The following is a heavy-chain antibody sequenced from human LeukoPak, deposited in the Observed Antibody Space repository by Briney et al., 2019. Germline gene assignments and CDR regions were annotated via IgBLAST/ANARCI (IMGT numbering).Heavy chain of an antibody. CDR1: GGSISSHF. CDR3: ARMSSAWPPGWFDP. V-gene: IGHV4-59*08. D-gene: IGHD6-19*01. J-gene: IGHJ5*02. Sequence: SETLSLTCTVSGGSISSHFWSWIRQPPGKELEWIGYIYSSGSANYNPSLKSRITISVDTSKNQCSLKLSSVTAADTAVYYCARMSSAWPPGWFDPWGQGTQVTVSS. CDR2: IYSSGSA.